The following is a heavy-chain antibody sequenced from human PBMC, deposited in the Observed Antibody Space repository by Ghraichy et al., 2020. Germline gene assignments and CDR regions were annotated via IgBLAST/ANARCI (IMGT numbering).Heavy chain of an antibody. V-gene: IGHV3-23*01. D-gene: IGHD4-11*01. Sequence: GGYLRLSCADSGFRFSSYAMSWVRQAPGKGLEWVSGISGSGSSTYYADSVKGRFAISRDNSRNTLYLQMNSLRAEDTALYYCAMTTVTTRWFDPWGQGTLVTVSS. J-gene: IGHJ5*02. CDR2: ISGSGSST. CDR1: GFRFSSYA. CDR3: AMTTVTTRWFDP.